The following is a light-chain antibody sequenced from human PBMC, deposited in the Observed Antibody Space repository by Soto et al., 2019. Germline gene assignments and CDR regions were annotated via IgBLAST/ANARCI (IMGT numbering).Light chain of an antibody. CDR3: CSYAGSPRYV. CDR1: SSDVGYYNY. J-gene: IGLJ1*01. CDR2: DVS. V-gene: IGLV2-11*01. Sequence: QSALTQPRSVSGSPRQSVTISCTGTSSDVGYYNYVSWYQQHPGKAPKVMIYDVSERPSGVPDRFSGSKSGNTASLTISGLQAEDEADYYCCSYAGSPRYVFGTGTKVTVL.